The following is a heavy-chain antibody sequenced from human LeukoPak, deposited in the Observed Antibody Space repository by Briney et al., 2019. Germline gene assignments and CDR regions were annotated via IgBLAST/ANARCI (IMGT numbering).Heavy chain of an antibody. V-gene: IGHV3-33*06. CDR1: GFTFSSYG. CDR3: AKTNSGWYNFDY. Sequence: GRSLRLSCAASGFTFSSYGMHWVRQAPGKGLEWVAVIWYDGSNKYYADSVKGRFTISRDNSKNTLYLQMNSLRAEDTAVYYCAKTNSGWYNFDYWGQGTLVTVSS. D-gene: IGHD6-19*01. J-gene: IGHJ4*02. CDR2: IWYDGSNK.